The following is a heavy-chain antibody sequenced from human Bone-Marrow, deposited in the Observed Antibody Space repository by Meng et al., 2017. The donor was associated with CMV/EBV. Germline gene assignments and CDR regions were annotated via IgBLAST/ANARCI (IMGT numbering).Heavy chain of an antibody. D-gene: IGHD2-15*01. CDR2: INPNSGGT. CDR3: ARGGTGILSTSFDP. J-gene: IGHJ5*02. Sequence: ASVKVSCKASGYTFTGYYMHWVRQAPGQGLEWMGWINPNSGGTNYAQKFQGRVTMTRDTSISTAYMELSSLRSEDTAVYYCARGGTGILSTSFDPCGQGTLVTVSS. V-gene: IGHV1-2*02. CDR1: GYTFTGYY.